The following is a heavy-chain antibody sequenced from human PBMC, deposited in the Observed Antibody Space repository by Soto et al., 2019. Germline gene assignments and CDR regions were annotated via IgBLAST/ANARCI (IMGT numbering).Heavy chain of an antibody. Sequence: SETLSLTCTVSGGSISNDYFYWSWIRQPPGKGLEWIGYIHSSGRTYYNPSLKSRLDISIDTSKNHFSLKMTSVTAADTAVYFCARGGAIADFSFDSWGQGMLVTVSS. D-gene: IGHD1-26*01. V-gene: IGHV4-30-4*01. CDR3: ARGGAIADFSFDS. J-gene: IGHJ4*02. CDR2: IHSSGRT. CDR1: GGSISNDYFY.